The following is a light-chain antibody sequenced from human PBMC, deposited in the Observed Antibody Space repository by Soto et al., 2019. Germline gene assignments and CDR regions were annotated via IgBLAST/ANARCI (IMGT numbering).Light chain of an antibody. J-gene: IGKJ1*01. CDR1: ESVASNY. Sequence: IVLTQSPGTLSLSPGETATLSCRASESVASNYLSWYQQKPGQAPRLLVYGASTRDTGIPDRFSGSGSGPDFTLSITRLQPEDCAVYFCQQYGSSPWTSGQGTKVDI. CDR3: QQYGSSPWT. V-gene: IGKV3-20*01. CDR2: GAS.